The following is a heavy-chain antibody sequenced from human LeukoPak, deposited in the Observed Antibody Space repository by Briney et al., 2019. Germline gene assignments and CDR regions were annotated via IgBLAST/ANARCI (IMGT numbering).Heavy chain of an antibody. CDR3: VVELDY. Sequence: GASMKVSCKASGYTFTSYGISWVRQAPGQGLEWMGRIIPILGIANYAQKFQGRVTITADKSTSTAYMELSSLRSEDTAVYYCVVELDYWGQGTLVTVSS. CDR1: GYTFTSYG. D-gene: IGHD2-15*01. CDR2: IIPILGIA. J-gene: IGHJ4*02. V-gene: IGHV1-69*04.